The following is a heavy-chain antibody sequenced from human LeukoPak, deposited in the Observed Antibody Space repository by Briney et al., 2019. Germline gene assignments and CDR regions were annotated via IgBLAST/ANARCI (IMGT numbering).Heavy chain of an antibody. V-gene: IGHV1-69*05. CDR1: GGTFSSYA. CDR2: IIPIFGTA. J-gene: IGHJ5*02. Sequence: ASVKVSCKASGGTFSSYAISWVRQAPGQGLEWMGGIIPIFGTANYAQKFQGRVMITTDESTSTAYMELSSLRSEDTAVYYCARASLRFLEWSYNWFDPWGQGTLVTVSS. CDR3: ARASLRFLEWSYNWFDP. D-gene: IGHD3-3*01.